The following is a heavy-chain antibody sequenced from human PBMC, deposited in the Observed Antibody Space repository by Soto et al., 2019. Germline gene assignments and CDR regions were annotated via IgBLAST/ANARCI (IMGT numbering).Heavy chain of an antibody. CDR3: ARDLRYYDILTGLFDY. Sequence: QVQLVESGGGVVQPGRSLRLSCAASGFTFSSYGMHWVRQAPGKGLEWVAVIWYDGSNKYYADSVKGRFTISRDNSKNTLYLQMNSLRAEDTAVYYCARDLRYYDILTGLFDYWGLGTLVTVSS. D-gene: IGHD3-9*01. V-gene: IGHV3-33*01. CDR2: IWYDGSNK. CDR1: GFTFSSYG. J-gene: IGHJ4*02.